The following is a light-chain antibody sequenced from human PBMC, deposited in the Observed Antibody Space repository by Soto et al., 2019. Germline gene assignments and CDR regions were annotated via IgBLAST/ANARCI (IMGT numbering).Light chain of an antibody. CDR2: EVS. CDR3: CSYTSSSTYV. Sequence: QSVLTQPASVSGSPGQSITISCTGSSSDIGAYDSVSWYQQHPGKAPRLVIYEVSDRPSGVSNRFSGSKSGNTASLTISGLQAEDEADYYCCSYTSSSTYVFGTGTKVTVL. V-gene: IGLV2-14*01. CDR1: SSDIGAYDS. J-gene: IGLJ1*01.